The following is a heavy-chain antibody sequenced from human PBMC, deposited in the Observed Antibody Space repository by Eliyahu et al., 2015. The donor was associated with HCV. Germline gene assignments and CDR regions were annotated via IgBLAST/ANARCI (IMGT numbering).Heavy chain of an antibody. CDR2: IGTAGDP. Sequence: EVQLVESGGGLVQPGGSLXLSCAASGFTFSXYXSXWVRQATGKGLEWVSAIGTAGDPYYPGSVKGRFTISRENAKNSLYLQMNSLRAGDTAVYYCARGSPSIDSSSLYYYYGMDVWGQGTTVTVSS. CDR3: ARGSPSIDSSSLYYYYGMDV. J-gene: IGHJ6*02. D-gene: IGHD6-13*01. V-gene: IGHV3-13*05. CDR1: GFTFSXYX.